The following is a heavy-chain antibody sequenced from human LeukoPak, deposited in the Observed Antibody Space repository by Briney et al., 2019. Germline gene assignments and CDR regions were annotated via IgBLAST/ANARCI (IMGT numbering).Heavy chain of an antibody. CDR2: IWYDGSNK. CDR3: ARGGFGTAMVTTPFDY. Sequence: GGSLRLSCTASGFTFSSYGMHWVRQAPGKGLEWVAVIWYDGSNKYYADSVKGRFTISRDNSKNTLYLQMNSLRAEDTAVYYCARGGFGTAMVTTPFDYWGQGTLVTVSS. J-gene: IGHJ4*02. V-gene: IGHV3-33*01. D-gene: IGHD5-18*01. CDR1: GFTFSSYG.